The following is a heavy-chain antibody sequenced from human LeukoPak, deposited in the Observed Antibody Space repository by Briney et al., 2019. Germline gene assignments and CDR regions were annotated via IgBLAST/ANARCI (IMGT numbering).Heavy chain of an antibody. J-gene: IGHJ5*02. CDR1: GGSISSSSYY. CDR2: IYYSGST. D-gene: IGHD3-3*01. CDR3: ARHENDFWSGYRFDP. V-gene: IGHV4-39*01. Sequence: SETLSLTCTVSGGSISSSSYYWGWIRQPPGKGLEWIGSIYYSGSTYYNPSLKSRVTISVDTSKNQFSLKLSSVTAADTAVYYCARHENDFWSGYRFDPWGQGTLVTVS.